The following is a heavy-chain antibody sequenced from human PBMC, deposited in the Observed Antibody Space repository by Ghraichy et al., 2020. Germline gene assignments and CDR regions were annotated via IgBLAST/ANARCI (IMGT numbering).Heavy chain of an antibody. CDR3: ARVYGSSSFDY. J-gene: IGHJ4*02. Sequence: ESLNISCAASGFTFSAFWMHWVRQAPGKGLIWVSRINTDGSTTTYADSVKGRFTISRDNAKNTVYLQMDSLRADDTAVYFCARVYGSSSFDYWGQGTLVTVSS. V-gene: IGHV3-74*01. CDR1: GFTFSAFW. D-gene: IGHD6-6*01. CDR2: INTDGSTT.